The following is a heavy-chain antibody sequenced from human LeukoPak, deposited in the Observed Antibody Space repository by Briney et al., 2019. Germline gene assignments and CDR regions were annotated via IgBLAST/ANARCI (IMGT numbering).Heavy chain of an antibody. CDR1: GYTFTSYD. Sequence: ASVKVSCKASGYTFTSYDINWVRQATGQGLEWMGWMNPNSGNTGYAQKFQGRVTMTRNTSISTAYMELSSLRSEDTAVYYCARILRVNCSGGSCYSSYYYYYMDVWGKGTTVTVSS. V-gene: IGHV1-8*01. CDR2: MNPNSGNT. CDR3: ARILRVNCSGGSCYSSYYYYYMDV. J-gene: IGHJ6*03. D-gene: IGHD2-15*01.